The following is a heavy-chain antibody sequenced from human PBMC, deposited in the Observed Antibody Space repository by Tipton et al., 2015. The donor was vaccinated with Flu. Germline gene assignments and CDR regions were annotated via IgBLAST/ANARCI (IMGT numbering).Heavy chain of an antibody. CDR1: GGSFSGYY. Sequence: LRLSCAVYGGSFSGYYWSWIRQPPGKGLEWIGEINHSGSTNYNPSLKSRVTISVDTSKNQFSLKLSSVTAADTAVYYCAGRPRYYYGSGSCYFDYWGQGTLVTVSS. J-gene: IGHJ4*02. CDR2: INHSGST. CDR3: AGRPRYYYGSGSCYFDY. D-gene: IGHD3-10*01. V-gene: IGHV4-34*01.